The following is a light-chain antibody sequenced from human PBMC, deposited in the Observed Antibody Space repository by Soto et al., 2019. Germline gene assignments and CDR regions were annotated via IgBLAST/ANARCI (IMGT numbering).Light chain of an antibody. V-gene: IGLV1-40*01. CDR2: GNS. CDR3: QSYDSSLSGSYV. J-gene: IGLJ1*01. Sequence: QSALTQPPSVSGAPGQRVTISCTGSSSNIGAGYDVHWYQQLPGTAPKLLIYGNSNRPSGVPDRFSGSKSGTSASLAITGLQAEDEADYYCQSYDSSLSGSYVFGTGTKVTAL. CDR1: SSNIGAGYD.